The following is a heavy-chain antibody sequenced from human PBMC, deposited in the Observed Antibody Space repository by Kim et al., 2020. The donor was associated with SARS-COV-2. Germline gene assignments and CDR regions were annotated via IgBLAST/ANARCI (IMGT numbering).Heavy chain of an antibody. CDR2: IWYDGSNK. J-gene: IGHJ6*02. V-gene: IGHV3-33*01. D-gene: IGHD3-10*01. Sequence: GGSLRLSCAASGFTFSSYGMHWVRQAPGKGLEWVAVIWYDGSNKYYADSVKGRFTISRDNSKNTLYLRMNSLRAEDTAVYYCARELPYGSGSYYNLYTYYYYYGMDVWGQGTTVTVSS. CDR1: GFTFSSYG. CDR3: ARELPYGSGSYYNLYTYYYYYGMDV.